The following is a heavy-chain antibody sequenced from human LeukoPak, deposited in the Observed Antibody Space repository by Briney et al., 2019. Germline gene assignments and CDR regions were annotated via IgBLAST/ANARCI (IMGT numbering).Heavy chain of an antibody. CDR3: ARSGYYVNYFDY. D-gene: IGHD3-10*02. J-gene: IGHJ4*02. Sequence: SETLSLTCTVSGGSISSGDYYWSWIRQPPGKGLEWIGYIYYSGSTYYNPSLKSRVTISVDTSKNQFSLKLSSVTAADTAVYYCARSGYYVNYFDYWGQGTLVTVSS. CDR2: IYYSGST. CDR1: GGSISSGDYY. V-gene: IGHV4-30-4*01.